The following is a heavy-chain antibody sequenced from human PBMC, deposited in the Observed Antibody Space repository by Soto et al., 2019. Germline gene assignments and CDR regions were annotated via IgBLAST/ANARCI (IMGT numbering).Heavy chain of an antibody. V-gene: IGHV3-30-3*01. CDR1: GFTFSSYA. CDR2: ISYDGSNK. CDR3: ARTAGIDNYYGSGSMTGTNYYYYGMDV. D-gene: IGHD3-10*01. Sequence: GRPLRLSCTASGFTFSSYAMHWVRKAPGKGLEWVAVISYDGSNKYYADSVKGRFTISRDNSKNTLYLQMNSLRAEDTAVYYCARTAGIDNYYGSGSMTGTNYYYYGMDVWGQGTTVTVSS. J-gene: IGHJ6*02.